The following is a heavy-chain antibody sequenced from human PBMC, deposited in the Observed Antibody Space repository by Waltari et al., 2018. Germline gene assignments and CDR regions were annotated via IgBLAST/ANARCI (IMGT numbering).Heavy chain of an antibody. CDR3: AREGSRLTALDV. CDR1: GGSISGGYD. CDR2: ISGRRGSA. Sequence: QVQLQESGPGLVKPSETLSLTCAVSGGSISGGYDWNWIRQPPGKGLEWIGSISGRRGSANYNPSLKNRVTVSKDTSKNQFSLKLSSVTAADTAVYYCAREGSRLTALDVWGRGVLVIVSS. V-gene: IGHV4-38-2*01. D-gene: IGHD2-15*01. J-gene: IGHJ4*02.